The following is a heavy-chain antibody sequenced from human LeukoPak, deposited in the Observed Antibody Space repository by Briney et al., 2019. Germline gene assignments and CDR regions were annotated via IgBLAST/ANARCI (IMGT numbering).Heavy chain of an antibody. D-gene: IGHD2-15*01. CDR2: INPSGGST. CDR1: GYTFTSYY. CDR3: ARDRARLIVVVVAATADGMDV. V-gene: IGHV1-46*01. Sequence: ASVKVSCKASGYTFTSYYMHWVRQAPGQGLEWMGIINPSGGSTSYAQKFQGRVTMTRDTSTSTVYMELSSLRSEDTAGYYCARDRARLIVVVVAATADGMDVWGQGTTVTVSS. J-gene: IGHJ6*02.